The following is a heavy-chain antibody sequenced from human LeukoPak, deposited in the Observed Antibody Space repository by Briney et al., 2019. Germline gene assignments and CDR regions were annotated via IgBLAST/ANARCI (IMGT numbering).Heavy chain of an antibody. Sequence: GGFLRLSCAASGFTFSSYSMNWVRQAPGKGLEWVSSISSSSSYIYYADSVKGRFTISRDNAKNSLYLQMNSLRAEDTAVYYCARAVDAGVRVDYWAREPWSPSPQ. CDR3: ARAVDAGVRVDY. V-gene: IGHV3-21*01. J-gene: IGHJ4*02. CDR1: GFTFSSYS. D-gene: IGHD1-1*01. CDR2: ISSSSSYI.